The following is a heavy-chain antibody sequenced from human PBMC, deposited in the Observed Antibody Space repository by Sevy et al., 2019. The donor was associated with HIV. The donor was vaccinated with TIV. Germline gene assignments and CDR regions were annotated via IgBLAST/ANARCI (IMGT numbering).Heavy chain of an antibody. CDR3: AKDFTGFYGMDV. V-gene: IGHV3-30*18. Sequence: GGSLRLSCAASGLTLSSCGMHWARQAPGKGLEWVADISYDGSNKYYAESVKGRFTISRDNSKNTLYLQMNSLRAEDTAVYYCAKDFTGFYGMDVWGQGTTVTVSS. D-gene: IGHD3-9*01. CDR1: GLTLSSCG. CDR2: ISYDGSNK. J-gene: IGHJ6*02.